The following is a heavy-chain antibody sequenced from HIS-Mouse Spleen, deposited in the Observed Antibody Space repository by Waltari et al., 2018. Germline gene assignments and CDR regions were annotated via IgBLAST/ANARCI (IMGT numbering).Heavy chain of an antibody. J-gene: IGHJ3*02. D-gene: IGHD6-6*01. CDR1: GGPISSYY. V-gene: IGHV4-59*08. Sequence: QVQLQESGPGLVKPSETLSLTCTVSGGPISSYYCSWIPQPPGKGLEWIGYIYYSGSTNYNPSLKSRVTISVDTSKNQFSLKLSSVTAADTAVYYCARAGPSEYSSSSWGAFDIWGQGTMVTVSS. CDR3: ARAGPSEYSSSSWGAFDI. CDR2: IYYSGST.